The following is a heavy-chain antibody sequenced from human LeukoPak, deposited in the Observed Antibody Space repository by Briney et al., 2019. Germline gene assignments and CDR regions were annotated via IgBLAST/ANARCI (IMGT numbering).Heavy chain of an antibody. D-gene: IGHD6-13*01. Sequence: SETLSLTCAVYGGSFSGYYWSWIRQPPGKGLEWTGEINHSGSTNYNPSLQSRVTISVDTSKNQFSLTLSSVTAADTAVYYCARGGSYSRGYYYYYMDVWGKGTTVTVSS. J-gene: IGHJ6*03. CDR2: INHSGST. CDR3: ARGGSYSRGYYYYYMDV. V-gene: IGHV4-34*01. CDR1: GGSFSGYY.